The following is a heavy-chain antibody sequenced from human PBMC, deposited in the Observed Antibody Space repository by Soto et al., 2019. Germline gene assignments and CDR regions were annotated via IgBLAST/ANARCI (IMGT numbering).Heavy chain of an antibody. CDR1: GYTFTSYT. V-gene: IGHV1-3*01. D-gene: IGHD5-18*01. J-gene: IGHJ6*02. CDR2: INAGNGNT. CDR3: ARSLRGGSYGYGMDV. Sequence: ASVKVSCKASGYTFTSYTMHWVRQAPGQRLEWMGWINAGNGNTKYSQKFQGRVTITRDTSASTAYMELSSLRSEDTAVYYCARSLRGGSYGYGMDVWGQGTTVTVSS.